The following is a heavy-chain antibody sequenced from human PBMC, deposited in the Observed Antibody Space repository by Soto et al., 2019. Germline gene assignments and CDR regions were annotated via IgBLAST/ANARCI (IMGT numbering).Heavy chain of an antibody. V-gene: IGHV3-9*01. D-gene: IGHD6-13*01. Sequence: PGKSLKISCAASGFTFDDYAMHWVRQVPGKGLEWVSGINWNSGSIGYGDSVKGRFAISRDNAKNSLHLQMNSLSAEDTAFYYCVKDESINWYSGHFRHWGQGTLVTVSS. CDR2: INWNSGSI. CDR1: GFTFDDYA. CDR3: VKDESINWYSGHFRH. J-gene: IGHJ1*01.